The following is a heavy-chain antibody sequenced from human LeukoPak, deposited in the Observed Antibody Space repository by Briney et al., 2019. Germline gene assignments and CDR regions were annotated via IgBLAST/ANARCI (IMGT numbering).Heavy chain of an antibody. CDR3: VRLFYYDRSLPPY. CDR1: GASFSGYY. D-gene: IGHD3-22*01. CDR2: IYYSGST. J-gene: IGHJ4*02. V-gene: IGHV4-34*01. Sequence: PSETLSLTCAVYGASFSGYYWSWIRQPPGKGLEWIGSIYYSGSTYYNPSLKSRVTISVDTSKNHFSLRLRSVTAADTAVYYCVRLFYYDRSLPPYWGQGTLVSVSS.